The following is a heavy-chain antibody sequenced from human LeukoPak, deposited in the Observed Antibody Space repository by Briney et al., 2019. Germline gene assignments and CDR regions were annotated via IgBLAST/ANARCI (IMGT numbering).Heavy chain of an antibody. V-gene: IGHV4-59*02. J-gene: IGHJ6*02. CDR2: VYYSGSA. CDR3: ARDGSNWSNDYYHGVDV. D-gene: IGHD4-11*01. Sequence: SETLSLTCTVSGDSVTTYYWSWIRQPPGKGLEWLGYVYYSGSATYNPSLKSRVTISVDTSKNQFSLRLSSVTAADTAVYYCARDGSNWSNDYYHGVDVWGQGTTVTVSS. CDR1: GDSVTTYY.